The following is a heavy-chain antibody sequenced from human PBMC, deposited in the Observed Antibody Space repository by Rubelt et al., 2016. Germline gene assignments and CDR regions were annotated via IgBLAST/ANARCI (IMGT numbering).Heavy chain of an antibody. CDR2: IYNSGST. D-gene: IGHD2-15*01. CDR3: ARGYCSGGSCKDFDY. CDR1: GYSISSGYY. Sequence: QVQLQESGPGLVKPSETLSLTCTVSGYSISSGYYWGWIRQPPGKGLEWIGSIYNSGSTYYNPSLKSRVTISVDTSKNQVSLKLSSVTAADTAVYYCARGYCSGGSCKDFDYWGQGTLVTVSS. V-gene: IGHV4-38-2*02. J-gene: IGHJ4*02.